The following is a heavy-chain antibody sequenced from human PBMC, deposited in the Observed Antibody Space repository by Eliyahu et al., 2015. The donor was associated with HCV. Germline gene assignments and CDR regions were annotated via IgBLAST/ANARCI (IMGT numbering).Heavy chain of an antibody. CDR3: AKDVRDTAIQTGGMDV. V-gene: IGHV3-23*01. Sequence: EVLLLESGGGLVQPGGSLRLSCAASEFFFYKYAMGWVRQAAGKGLEWVSAISGSGVNTYYADSVKGRFTISRDNSNNTLYLQMNSLRAEDTAIYYCAKDVRDTAIQTGGMDVWGQGTTVIVSS. CDR2: ISGSGVNT. CDR1: EFFFYKYA. D-gene: IGHD5-18*01. J-gene: IGHJ6*02.